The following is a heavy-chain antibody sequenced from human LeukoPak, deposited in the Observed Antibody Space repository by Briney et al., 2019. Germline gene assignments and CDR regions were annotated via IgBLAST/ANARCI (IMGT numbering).Heavy chain of an antibody. Sequence: GGSLRLSCTGSGFNFSNHYMRWIRQAPGKGLEWVANINEDGSNKWHLGSVKGRFTVSGDNARNSLYLQMNSLRVEDTAVYYCTRVIVAVPGYFDYFDFWGQGVLVTVSS. V-gene: IGHV3-7*01. D-gene: IGHD2-21*02. CDR1: GFNFSNHY. CDR2: INEDGSNK. J-gene: IGHJ4*02. CDR3: TRVIVAVPGYFDYFDF.